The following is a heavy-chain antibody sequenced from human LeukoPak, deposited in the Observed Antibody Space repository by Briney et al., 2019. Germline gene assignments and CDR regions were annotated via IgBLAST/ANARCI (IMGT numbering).Heavy chain of an antibody. V-gene: IGHV3-7*03. Sequence: PGGSLRLSCAASGFTFSSYAMSWVRQAPGKGLEWVANIKQDGSEKYYVDSVKGRFTISRDNAKNSLYLQMNSLRAEDTAVYYCARERVFVYWGQGTLVTVSS. CDR2: IKQDGSEK. J-gene: IGHJ4*02. CDR1: GFTFSSYA. CDR3: ARERVFVY.